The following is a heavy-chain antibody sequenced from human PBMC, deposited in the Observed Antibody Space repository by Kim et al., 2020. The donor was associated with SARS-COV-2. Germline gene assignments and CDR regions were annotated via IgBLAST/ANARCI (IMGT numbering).Heavy chain of an antibody. CDR2: IRNKANSYTT. V-gene: IGHV3-72*01. D-gene: IGHD2-2*01. Sequence: GGSLRLSCAASGFTFSDHYMDWVRQAPGKGLEWVGRIRNKANSYTTEYAASVTGRFIISRDDSKNSLSLQMNSLKTEDTAVYYCSRTSQGRQPDASDIWGQGTMVTVSS. CDR3: SRTSQGRQPDASDI. CDR1: GFTFSDHY. J-gene: IGHJ3*02.